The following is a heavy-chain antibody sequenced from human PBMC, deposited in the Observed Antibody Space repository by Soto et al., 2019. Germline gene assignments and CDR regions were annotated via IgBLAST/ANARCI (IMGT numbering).Heavy chain of an antibody. CDR1: GFIVCSYR. V-gene: IGHV3-53*01. CDR2: IYSGGST. D-gene: IGHD1-26*01. J-gene: IGHJ4*02. Sequence: GSLRRSDAGSGFIVCSYRMSWVRQTKGKGLEWVSVIYSGGSTYYADSVKGRFTISRDSSKNTLYLQMNSLRAEDTAVYYCARDRFGYSGRSYYFDSWGQGPQVTVSS. CDR3: ARDRFGYSGRSYYFDS.